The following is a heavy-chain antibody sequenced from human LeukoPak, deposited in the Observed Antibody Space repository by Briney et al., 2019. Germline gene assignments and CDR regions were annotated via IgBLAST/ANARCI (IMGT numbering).Heavy chain of an antibody. J-gene: IGHJ3*02. Sequence: GGSLRLSCAASGFTFSSYGMSWVRQAPGKGLEWVSDISGSGGSTYYADSVKGRFSVSRDNAKNSLYLQMNSLRAEDTAVYYCARDSKPLRDGYNSDAFDIWGQGTMVTVSS. V-gene: IGHV3-23*01. D-gene: IGHD5-24*01. CDR3: ARDSKPLRDGYNSDAFDI. CDR1: GFTFSSYG. CDR2: ISGSGGST.